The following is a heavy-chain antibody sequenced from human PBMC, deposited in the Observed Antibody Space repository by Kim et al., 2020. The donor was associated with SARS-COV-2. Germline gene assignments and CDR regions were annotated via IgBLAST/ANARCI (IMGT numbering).Heavy chain of an antibody. J-gene: IGHJ3*02. D-gene: IGHD2-15*01. CDR3: ASDLIRGGGFDI. Sequence: ASVKVSCKASGYTFTSYAMHWVRQAPGQRLEWMGWINAGNDNTKYSQKLQGRVTITRDTSASTAYMELSSLRSEDTAVYYCASDLIRGGGFDIWGQGTVVTVSS. CDR1: GYTFTSYA. V-gene: IGHV1-3*01. CDR2: INAGNDNT.